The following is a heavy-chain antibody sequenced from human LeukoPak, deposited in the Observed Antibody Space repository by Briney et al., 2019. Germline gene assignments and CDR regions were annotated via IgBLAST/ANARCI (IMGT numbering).Heavy chain of an antibody. Sequence: ASVKVSCKACGYTFTSYAMHWVRQAPGQRLEWMGWINAGIGNTKYSQKFQGRVTITTDESTSTAYVELSSLRSEDTAVYYCARFRRITIFGVATRSGAFDIWGQGTMVTVSS. CDR1: GYTFTSYA. CDR3: ARFRRITIFGVATRSGAFDI. J-gene: IGHJ3*02. D-gene: IGHD3-3*01. V-gene: IGHV1-3*01. CDR2: INAGIGNT.